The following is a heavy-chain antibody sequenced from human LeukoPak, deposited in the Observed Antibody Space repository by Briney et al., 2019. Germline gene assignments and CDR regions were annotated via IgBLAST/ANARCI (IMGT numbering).Heavy chain of an antibody. CDR2: IYYSGST. J-gene: IGHJ5*02. Sequence: PSETLSLTCTVSGGSISSSSYYWGWIRQPPGKGLEWIGSIYYSGSTYYNPSLKSRVTISVDKSKNQFSLKLSSVTAADTAVYYCARDSNRAATGRLWFDPWGQGTLVTVSS. D-gene: IGHD6-13*01. V-gene: IGHV4-39*07. CDR1: GGSISSSSYY. CDR3: ARDSNRAATGRLWFDP.